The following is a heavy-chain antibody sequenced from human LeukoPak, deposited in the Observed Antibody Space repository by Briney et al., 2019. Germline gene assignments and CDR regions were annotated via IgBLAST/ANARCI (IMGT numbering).Heavy chain of an antibody. J-gene: IGHJ6*02. D-gene: IGHD5-18*01. V-gene: IGHV1-2*02. CDR1: GYTFTDYY. CDR3: ARDLTGDTAPPLADYYYYYGMDV. Sequence: ASLKVSCKSSGYTFTDYYMHWVRQAPGQGLEWMGWINPNNGGTKYAQKFQGRVTMTRDTSISTAYMELSRLRSDDTAVYYCARDLTGDTAPPLADYYYYYGMDVWGQGTTVTVSS. CDR2: INPNNGGT.